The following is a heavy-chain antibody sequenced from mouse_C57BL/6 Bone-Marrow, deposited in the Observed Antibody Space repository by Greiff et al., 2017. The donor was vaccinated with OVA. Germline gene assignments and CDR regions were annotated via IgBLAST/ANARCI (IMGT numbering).Heavy chain of an antibody. CDR2: IYPGSGNT. CDR1: GYTFTDYY. CDR3: ARGGGLRRDGGWFAY. D-gene: IGHD2-4*01. Sequence: VQLQQSGPELVKPGASVKISCKASGYTFTDYYINWVKQRPGQGLEWIGWIYPGSGNTKYNEKFKGKATLTVDTSSSTAYMQLSSLTSEDSAGCVCARGGGLRRDGGWFAYWGQGTLVTVSA. V-gene: IGHV1-84*01. J-gene: IGHJ3*01.